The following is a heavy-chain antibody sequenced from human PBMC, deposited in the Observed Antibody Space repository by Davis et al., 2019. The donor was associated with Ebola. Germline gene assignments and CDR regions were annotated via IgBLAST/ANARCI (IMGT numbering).Heavy chain of an antibody. D-gene: IGHD2-21*02. Sequence: KVSCKGSGYSFSSYWIGWVRQMPGKGLEWMGSIYPGDSETRDSPSFQGQVTITADKSISTAYLQWRSLKASDTAMYYCARTTAGEVTLEDYWGQGTLVTVSS. CDR1: GYSFSSYW. V-gene: IGHV5-51*01. CDR2: IYPGDSET. J-gene: IGHJ4*02. CDR3: ARTTAGEVTLEDY.